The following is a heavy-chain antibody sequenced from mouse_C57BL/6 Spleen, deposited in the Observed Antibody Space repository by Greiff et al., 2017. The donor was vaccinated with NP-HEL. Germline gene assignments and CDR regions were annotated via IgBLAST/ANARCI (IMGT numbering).Heavy chain of an antibody. D-gene: IGHD2-3*01. CDR3: ARRGDGYYFDY. J-gene: IGHJ2*01. V-gene: IGHV1-69*01. Sequence: VQLQQPGAELVMPGASVKLSCKASGYTFTSYWMHWVKQRPGQGLEWIGEIDPSDSYTNYNQKFKGKSTLTVDKSSSTAYMQLSSLTSEDSAVYYCARRGDGYYFDYWCQGTTLTVSS. CDR1: GYTFTSYW. CDR2: IDPSDSYT.